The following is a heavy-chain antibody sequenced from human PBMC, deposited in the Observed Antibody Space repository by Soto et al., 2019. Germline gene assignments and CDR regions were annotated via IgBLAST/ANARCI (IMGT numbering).Heavy chain of an antibody. J-gene: IGHJ6*03. CDR2: IYYSGST. CDR3: ARQSSGTCSSTSCPHYYYYYYMDV. D-gene: IGHD2-2*01. CDR1: GGSISSYY. V-gene: IGHV4-59*08. Sequence: QVQLQESGPGLVKPSETLSLTCTVSGGSISSYYWSWIRQPPGKGLEWIGYIYYSGSTNYNPSLKSRVPISVDTSKIQFSLKLSSVTGAVTAVYYCARQSSGTCSSTSCPHYYYYYYMDVWGKGTTVTVSS.